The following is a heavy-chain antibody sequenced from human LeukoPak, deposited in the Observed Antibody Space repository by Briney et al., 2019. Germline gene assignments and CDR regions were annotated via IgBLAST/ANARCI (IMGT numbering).Heavy chain of an antibody. D-gene: IGHD6-13*01. CDR3: ASVIGIAAATPFDY. Sequence: SETLSLTRTVSGGSISRYYWSWIRPPPGKGLECIGYIYYSGSTNYNPSLKSRVTISVDTSKNQFPLKLSSVTAADTAVYCCASVIGIAAATPFDYWGQGTLVTVSS. V-gene: IGHV4-59*01. CDR1: GGSISRYY. CDR2: IYYSGST. J-gene: IGHJ4*02.